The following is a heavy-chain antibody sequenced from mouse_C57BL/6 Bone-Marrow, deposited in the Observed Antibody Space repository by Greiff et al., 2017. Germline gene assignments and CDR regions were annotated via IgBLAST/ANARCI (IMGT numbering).Heavy chain of an antibody. V-gene: IGHV1-69*01. D-gene: IGHD2-1*01. CDR3: ARDYGNYPCYAMDY. Sequence: QVQLQQPGAELVMPGASVKLSCKASGYTFTSYWMHWVKQRPGQGLEWIGEIDPSDSYTNYNQKFKGKSTLTVDKSSSTAYMQLSSLTSEDSAVYYCARDYGNYPCYAMDYWGQGTSVTVSS. J-gene: IGHJ4*01. CDR1: GYTFTSYW. CDR2: IDPSDSYT.